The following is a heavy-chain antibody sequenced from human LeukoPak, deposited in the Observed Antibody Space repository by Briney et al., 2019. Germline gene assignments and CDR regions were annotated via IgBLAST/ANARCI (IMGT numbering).Heavy chain of an antibody. CDR2: INHSGST. V-gene: IGHV4-34*01. D-gene: IGHD2-8*02. Sequence: SETLSLTCAVYGGSFSGYYWSWIRQPPGKGLEWIGEINHSGSTNYNPSLKSRVTISVDTSKNQFSLKLSSVTAADTAVYYCARDPLLVYWGQGTLVTVSS. CDR1: GGSFSGYY. CDR3: ARDPLLVY. J-gene: IGHJ4*02.